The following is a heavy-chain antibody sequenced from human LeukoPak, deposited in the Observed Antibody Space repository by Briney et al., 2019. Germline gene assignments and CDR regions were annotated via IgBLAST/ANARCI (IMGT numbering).Heavy chain of an antibody. Sequence: PSETLSLTCTVSGGSINNYYWTWIRQPAGRGLEWIGRIYSSGSTNYNPSLKSRVTMSVNTSKTQSQLSLKLSSVTAADTAVYYCAREGEYGDYKHWGQGTLVTVSS. D-gene: IGHD4-17*01. CDR1: GGSINNYY. J-gene: IGHJ1*01. CDR2: IYSSGST. V-gene: IGHV4-4*07. CDR3: AREGEYGDYKH.